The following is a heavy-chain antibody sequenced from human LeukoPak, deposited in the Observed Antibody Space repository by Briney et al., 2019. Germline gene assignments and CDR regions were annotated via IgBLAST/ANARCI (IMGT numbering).Heavy chain of an antibody. D-gene: IGHD3-10*01. V-gene: IGHV4-59*01. J-gene: IGHJ4*02. CDR3: AREDRPWFGTGFDY. Sequence: SETLSLTCTVSGGSISSYYWSWIRQPPGKGLEWIGYIYYSGSTNYNPSLKSRVTISVDTSKNQFSLKLSSVTAADTAVYYCAREDRPWFGTGFDYWGQGTLVTVSS. CDR2: IYYSGST. CDR1: GGSISSYY.